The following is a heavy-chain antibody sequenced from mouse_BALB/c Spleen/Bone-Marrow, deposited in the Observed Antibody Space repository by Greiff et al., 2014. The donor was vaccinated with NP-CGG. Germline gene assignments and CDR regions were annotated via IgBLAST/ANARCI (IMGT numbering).Heavy chain of an antibody. Sequence: QGPLKESGPGLVQPSQSLSLTCPVSGFSLTSYGVHWGRPSPGKGLEWLGVIWSGGSTDYNAAFISRLSISKDNSKSQVFFKMNSLQANDTAIYYCARGPPFAYWGQGTLVTVSA. CDR3: ARGPPFAY. J-gene: IGHJ3*01. CDR1: GFSLTSYG. V-gene: IGHV2-2*02. CDR2: IWSGGST.